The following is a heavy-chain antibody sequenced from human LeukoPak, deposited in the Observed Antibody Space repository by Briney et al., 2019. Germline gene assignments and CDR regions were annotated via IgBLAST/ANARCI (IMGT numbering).Heavy chain of an antibody. Sequence: GASVKVSCKASGYTFTSYDINWVRQATGQGLEWMGWMNPNSGNTGYAQKFQGRVTMTRNTSISTAYMELSSLRSEDTAVYYCARGRNGRGPLTPRANWFDPWGQGTLVTVSS. CDR1: GYTFTSYD. V-gene: IGHV1-8*01. D-gene: IGHD4-23*01. CDR3: ARGRNGRGPLTPRANWFDP. CDR2: MNPNSGNT. J-gene: IGHJ5*02.